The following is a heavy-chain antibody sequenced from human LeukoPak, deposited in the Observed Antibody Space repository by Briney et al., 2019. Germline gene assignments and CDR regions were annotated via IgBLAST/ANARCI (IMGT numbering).Heavy chain of an antibody. CDR2: INHSGST. D-gene: IGHD3-3*01. Sequence: PSETLSLTCAVYGGSFSGYYWSWIRQPPGKGLEWIGEINHSGSTNYNPSLKSRVTIPVDTSKNQFSLKLSSVTAADTAVYYCARGLKEWLSGGQEPLVTVSS. CDR1: GGSFSGYY. CDR3: ARGLKEWLS. V-gene: IGHV4-34*01. J-gene: IGHJ4*02.